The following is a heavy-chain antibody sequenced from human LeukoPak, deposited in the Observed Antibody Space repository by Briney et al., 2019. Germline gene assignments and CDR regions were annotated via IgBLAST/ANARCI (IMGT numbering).Heavy chain of an antibody. J-gene: IGHJ4*02. CDR1: GDSVSNGNYY. Sequence: SETLSLTCTVSGDSVSNGNYYWSWLRQPPGKALEWIGYIYYTGKTYYNPSLEGRVTILVDMSRNHFSVKLSSVTAADTAVCYCARSQNYYGSGDYWSQGTLVTVSS. V-gene: IGHV4-61*03. D-gene: IGHD3-10*01. CDR3: ARSQNYYGSGDY. CDR2: IYYTGKT.